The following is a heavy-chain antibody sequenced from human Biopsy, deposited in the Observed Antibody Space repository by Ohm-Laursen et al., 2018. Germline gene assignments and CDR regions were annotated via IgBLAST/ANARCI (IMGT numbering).Heavy chain of an antibody. CDR2: FAPANGKT. D-gene: IGHD1-1*01. CDR3: AADINVWNVNY. V-gene: IGHV1-24*01. CDR1: GYTLTELS. J-gene: IGHJ4*02. Sequence: ASVKVSCKVSGYTLTELSMHWVRQAPGKGLEWMGGFAPANGKTVYAQNFQARVSMTEDTSTDTAYMELRSLRSEDTAVYYCAADINVWNVNYWGQGTQVTVSS.